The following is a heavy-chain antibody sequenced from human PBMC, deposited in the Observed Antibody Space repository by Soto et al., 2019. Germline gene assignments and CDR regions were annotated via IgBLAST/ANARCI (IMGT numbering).Heavy chain of an antibody. CDR1: GFTFSSYG. CDR2: IWYDGSNK. CDR3: AREEGPLSGSRTPYAFDI. J-gene: IGHJ3*02. V-gene: IGHV3-33*01. D-gene: IGHD1-26*01. Sequence: RLSCAASGFTFSSYGMHWVRQAPGKGLEWVAVIWYDGSNKYYADSVKGRFTISRDNSKNTLYLQMNSLRAEDTAVYYCAREEGPLSGSRTPYAFDIWGQGTMVTVSS.